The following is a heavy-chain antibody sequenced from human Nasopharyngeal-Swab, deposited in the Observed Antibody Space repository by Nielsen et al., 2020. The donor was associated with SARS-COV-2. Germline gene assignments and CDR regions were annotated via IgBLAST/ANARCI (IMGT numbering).Heavy chain of an antibody. CDR1: GFPFSTYG. J-gene: IGHJ4*02. V-gene: IGHV3-23*01. CDR3: AKDLKGPYFF. CDR2: INGRGDNT. D-gene: IGHD2/OR15-2a*01. Sequence: GGSLRLSCAASGFPFSTYGMSWVRQAPGKGLEWVSSINGRGDNTYYADSVKGRFTISRDNSKNTLYLQMNSLRAEDTAIYYCAKDLKGPYFFWGQGTLVTVSS.